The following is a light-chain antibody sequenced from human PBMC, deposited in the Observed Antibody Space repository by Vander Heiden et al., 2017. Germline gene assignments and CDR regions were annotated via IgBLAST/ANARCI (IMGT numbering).Light chain of an antibody. CDR1: QSLLYGSNDKNS. V-gene: IGKV4-1*01. CDR3: QQCYATPYT. J-gene: IGKJ2*01. Sequence: DIILTQSPDSLAVSLGERATLNCKSSQSLLYGSNDKNSLAWYQQKPGQPPRLLIFWASTRESGVPDRFSGSGSGTDFTLTINSLQAEDVAVYYCQQCYATPYTFGQGTKLEIK. CDR2: WAS.